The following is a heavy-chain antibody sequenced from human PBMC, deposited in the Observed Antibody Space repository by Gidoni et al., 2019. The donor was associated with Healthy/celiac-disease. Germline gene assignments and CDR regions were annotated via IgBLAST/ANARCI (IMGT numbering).Heavy chain of an antibody. J-gene: IGHJ4*02. CDR2: ISSSGSYI. Sequence: EVQLVESGGGLVQPGGSLRLSCTASGFPFSSYSMNWVRQAPGKGLEWVSSISSSGSYIYYADSVKGRFTISRDNAKNSLYLQMNSLRAEDTAVYYCARESITYYYDSSGYAWGQGTLVTVSS. D-gene: IGHD3-22*01. CDR1: GFPFSSYS. V-gene: IGHV3-21*01. CDR3: ARESITYYYDSSGYA.